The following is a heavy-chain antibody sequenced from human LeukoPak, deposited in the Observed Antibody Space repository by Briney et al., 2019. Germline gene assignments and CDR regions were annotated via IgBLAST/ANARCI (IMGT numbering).Heavy chain of an antibody. D-gene: IGHD6-19*01. CDR1: GGSIISTNW. Sequence: PSGTLSLTCAVSGGSIISTNWWNWGRPFPGKGLEWIGEIYHSGSTNYNPSLKSRVTISVDKSKNQFSLKLNCVTAADTAVYYCARGGSSGWASQYYFDYWGQGTLVTVSS. V-gene: IGHV4-4*02. CDR2: IYHSGST. J-gene: IGHJ4*02. CDR3: ARGGSSGWASQYYFDY.